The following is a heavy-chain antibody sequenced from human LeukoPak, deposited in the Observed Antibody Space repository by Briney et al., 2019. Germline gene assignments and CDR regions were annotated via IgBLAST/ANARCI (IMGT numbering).Heavy chain of an antibody. J-gene: IGHJ2*01. CDR1: GGSISSHY. CDR3: ASLQYYDILTGYPAGYFDL. V-gene: IGHV4-59*11. Sequence: SETLSLTCTVSGGSISSHYWSWIRQPPGKGLEWIGYIYYSGSTNYNPSLKSRVTISVDTSKNQFSLKLSSVTAADTAVYYCASLQYYDILTGYPAGYFDLWGRGTLVTVSS. D-gene: IGHD3-9*01. CDR2: IYYSGST.